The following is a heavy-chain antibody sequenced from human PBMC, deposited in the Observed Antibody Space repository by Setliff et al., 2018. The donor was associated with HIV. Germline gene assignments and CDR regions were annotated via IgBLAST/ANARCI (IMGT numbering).Heavy chain of an antibody. CDR2: IYTSGSS. V-gene: IGHV4-61*09. D-gene: IGHD4-17*01. J-gene: IGHJ4*02. CDR3: ASTPTVVTLLDY. CDR1: GGSISSGSYY. Sequence: PSETLSLTCSVSGGSISSGSYYWSWIRQPAGKGLEWIGHIYTSGSSTYNPSLKRRVTISRDTSKNQFSLKLSSVTAADTAVYYCASTPTVVTLLDYWGQGTLVTVSS.